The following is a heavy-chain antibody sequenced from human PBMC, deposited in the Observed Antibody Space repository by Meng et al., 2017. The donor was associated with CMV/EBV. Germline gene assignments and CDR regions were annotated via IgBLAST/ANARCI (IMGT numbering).Heavy chain of an antibody. V-gene: IGHV3-48*03. Sequence: GGSLRLSCAASGFTFSSYEMNWVRQAPGKGLEWVSYISSSGSTIYYADSVKGRFTISRDNAKNSLYLQMNSLRDEDTAVYYCARDSNMDYGDYFNWFDPWGQGTLVTVSS. CDR2: ISSSGSTI. CDR1: GFTFSSYE. J-gene: IGHJ5*02. CDR3: ARDSNMDYGDYFNWFDP. D-gene: IGHD4-17*01.